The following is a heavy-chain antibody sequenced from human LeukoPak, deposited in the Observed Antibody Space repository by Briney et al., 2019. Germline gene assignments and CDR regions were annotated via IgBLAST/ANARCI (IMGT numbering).Heavy chain of an antibody. CDR3: ARGPSRWHQA. D-gene: IGHD6-19*01. V-gene: IGHV4-59*02. CDR1: GGSVSSYY. Sequence: SETLSLTCIVSGGSVSSYYWSWIRQPPGKGLEWIGCIYSSGSTNYNPSLKSRVTISVDTSKNQFSLKLSSVTAADTAVYYCARGPSRWHQAWGQGTLVTVSS. CDR2: IYSSGST. J-gene: IGHJ5*02.